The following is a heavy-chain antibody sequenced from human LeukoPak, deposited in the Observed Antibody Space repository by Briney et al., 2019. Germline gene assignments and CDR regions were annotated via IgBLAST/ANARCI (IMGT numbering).Heavy chain of an antibody. V-gene: IGHV4-31*03. CDR3: ARGITMVRGVTSPNRFDP. CDR2: IYYSGST. J-gene: IGHJ5*02. CDR1: GGSISSVGYY. Sequence: PSDTLSLTCTVSGGSISSVGYYWSWIRQHPGKGLEWIGYIYYSGSTYYNPSLKSRVTISVDTSKNQFSLKLSSVTAADTAVYYCARGITMVRGVTSPNRFDPWGQGTLVTVSS. D-gene: IGHD3-10*01.